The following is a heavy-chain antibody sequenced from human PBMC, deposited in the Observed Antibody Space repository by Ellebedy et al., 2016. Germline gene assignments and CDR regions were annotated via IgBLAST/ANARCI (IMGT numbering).Heavy chain of an antibody. CDR3: ARDEENTDGPYYSGMDV. V-gene: IGHV4-39*07. Sequence: SETLSLTCTVSDGSVSSRSYYWGWIRQPPGKGLEWIGSIFSYSGGTYYNPSLKSRVTISMDTSKNQFSLRLSSVTAADTAVYYCARDEENTDGPYYSGMDVWGQGTTVTVSS. CDR2: IFSYSGGT. J-gene: IGHJ6*02. D-gene: IGHD5-18*01. CDR1: DGSVSSRSYY.